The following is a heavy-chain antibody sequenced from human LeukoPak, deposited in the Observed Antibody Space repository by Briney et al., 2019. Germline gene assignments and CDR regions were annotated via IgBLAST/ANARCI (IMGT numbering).Heavy chain of an antibody. V-gene: IGHV4-39*01. D-gene: IGHD3-22*01. CDR3: ARLYYDSSGYYQICYFDY. J-gene: IGHJ4*02. Sequence: PSETLSLTCTVSGGSISSSSYYWGWIRQPPGKGLEWIGSIYYSGCTYYNPSLKSRVTISVDTSKNQFSLNLSSVTAADTAVYYCARLYYDSSGYYQICYFDYWGQRTLVTVSS. CDR1: GGSISSSSYY. CDR2: IYYSGCT.